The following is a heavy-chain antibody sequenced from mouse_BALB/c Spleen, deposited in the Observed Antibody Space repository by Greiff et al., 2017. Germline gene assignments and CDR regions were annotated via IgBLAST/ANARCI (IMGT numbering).Heavy chain of an antibody. CDR3: ARASGSYWYFDV. V-gene: IGHV5-6-3*01. J-gene: IGHJ1*01. Sequence: EVQGVESGGGLVQPGGSLKLSCAASGFTVSSYGMSWVRQTPDKRLELVATINSNGGSTYYPDSVKGRFTISRDNAKNTLYLQMSSLKSEDTAMYYCARASGSYWYFDVWGAGTTVTVSS. CDR1: GFTVSSYG. CDR2: INSNGGST. D-gene: IGHD1-1*01.